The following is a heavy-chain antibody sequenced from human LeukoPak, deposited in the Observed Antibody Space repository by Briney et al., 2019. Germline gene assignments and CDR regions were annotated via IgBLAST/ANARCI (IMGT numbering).Heavy chain of an antibody. J-gene: IGHJ4*02. V-gene: IGHV4-59*01. D-gene: IGHD2-15*01. CDR2: IYYSGST. CDR3: ARSGDRYCSGGSCYSFFDY. Sequence: PSETLSLTCTFSGGSISNYYWSWIRQPPGKGLEWIGYIYYSGSTNYNPSLKSRVTISVDTSKNQFSLKLSSVTAADTAVYYCARSGDRYCSGGSCYSFFDYWGQGTLVTVSS. CDR1: GGSISNYY.